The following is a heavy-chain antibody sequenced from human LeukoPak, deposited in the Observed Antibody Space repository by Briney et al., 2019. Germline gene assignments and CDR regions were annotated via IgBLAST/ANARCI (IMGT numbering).Heavy chain of an antibody. V-gene: IGHV3-53*01. CDR1: GFTVSSTY. D-gene: IGHD3-22*01. J-gene: IGHJ4*02. Sequence: GGSLRLSCAASGFTVSSTYMNWVRQAPGKGLEWISVIYNDGSTFYADSVKGRFTISRDNAKNSLYLQMNSLRAEDTAVYYCASAYYDSSGNSDYWGQGTLVTVSS. CDR2: IYNDGST. CDR3: ASAYYDSSGNSDY.